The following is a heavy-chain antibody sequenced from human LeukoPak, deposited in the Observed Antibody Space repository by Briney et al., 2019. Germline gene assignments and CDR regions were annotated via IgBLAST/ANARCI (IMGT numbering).Heavy chain of an antibody. CDR2: VYYSGST. V-gene: IGHV4-39*07. CDR3: AREREGFSTVIARHGTYYFDY. D-gene: IGHD4-11*01. Sequence: PSETLSLTCTVSGGSITSSSYNWGWIRQPPGKGLEWIGIVYYSGSTYYNPSLKSRVTISVDTSKNQFSLKLSSVTAADTAVYYCAREREGFSTVIARHGTYYFDYWGQGTLVTVSS. CDR1: GGSITSSSYN. J-gene: IGHJ4*02.